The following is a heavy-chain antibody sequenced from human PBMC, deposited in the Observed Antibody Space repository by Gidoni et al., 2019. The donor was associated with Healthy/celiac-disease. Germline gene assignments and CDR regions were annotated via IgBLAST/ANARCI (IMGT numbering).Heavy chain of an antibody. CDR3: TTEGLEGFLEWLPVDY. CDR2: IKSKTDGGTT. V-gene: IGHV3-15*01. J-gene: IGHJ4*02. D-gene: IGHD3-3*01. Sequence: EVQLVESGGGLVKPGGSLRLSCAASGFISSNAWLGWVRQASGKGLEWVGRIKSKTDGGTTDYAAPVKGRFNISRDDSKNTLYLQMNSLKTEDTAVYYCTTEGLEGFLEWLPVDYWGQGTLVTVSS. CDR1: GFISSNAW.